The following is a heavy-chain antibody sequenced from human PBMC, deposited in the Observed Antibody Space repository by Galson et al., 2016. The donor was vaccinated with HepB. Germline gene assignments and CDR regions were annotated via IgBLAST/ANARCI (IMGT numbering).Heavy chain of an antibody. D-gene: IGHD2-15*01. CDR1: EFTFSSYS. CDR2: ISSSSSTI. Sequence: SLRLSCAASEFTFSSYSMNWVRQAPGKGLEWVSYISSSSSTIYYADSVKGRFTISRDNAKNSLYLQMNSLRAEDTAVYYCARGGDRSGGECYSTYYCDYWGQGTQVTVSS. CDR3: ARGGDRSGGECYSTYYCDY. V-gene: IGHV3-48*01. J-gene: IGHJ4*02.